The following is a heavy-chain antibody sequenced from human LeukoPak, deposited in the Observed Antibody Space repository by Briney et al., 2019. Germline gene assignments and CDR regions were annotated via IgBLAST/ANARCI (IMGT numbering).Heavy chain of an antibody. J-gene: IGHJ3*02. CDR2: IKQDGSEK. CDR3: ARDLGDVVVPASLQNAFDI. D-gene: IGHD2-2*01. Sequence: PGGSLRLSCAASGFTFSSYWMSWVRQAPGKGLEWVANIKQDGSEKYYVDSVKGRFTISRDNAKNSLYLQMNSLRAEDTAVYYCARDLGDVVVPASLQNAFDIWGQGTMVTVSS. CDR1: GFTFSSYW. V-gene: IGHV3-7*01.